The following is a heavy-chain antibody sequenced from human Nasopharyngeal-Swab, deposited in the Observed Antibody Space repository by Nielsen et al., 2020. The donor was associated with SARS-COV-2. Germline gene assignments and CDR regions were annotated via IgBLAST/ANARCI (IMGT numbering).Heavy chain of an antibody. CDR1: GGSFSGYY. J-gene: IGHJ4*02. Sequence: SETLSLTCAVYGGSFSGYYWSRIRQSPGKGLEWIWEIIRSGRTNSNPSLNSRVTISLDTSKNQFSLKVTSVTAADTAVYYCARQGVPIRGWFKDYDRTAYEYWGQGTLVTVSS. CDR2: IIRSGRT. CDR3: ARQGVPIRGWFKDYDRTAYEY. V-gene: IGHV4-34*12. D-gene: IGHD3-22*01.